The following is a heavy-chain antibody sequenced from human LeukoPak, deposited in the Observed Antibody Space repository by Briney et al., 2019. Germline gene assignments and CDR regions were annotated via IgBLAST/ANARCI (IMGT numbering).Heavy chain of an antibody. CDR1: GGSISSYY. V-gene: IGHV4-59*01. Sequence: PSQTLSLTCTVSGGSISSYYWSWIRQPPGKGLECTGPTYFTDRTNNNPSLKTPVPISVDTSTNQFSLKLSSVTAADTAVYYCARNSGYELPVEMGLGAYYYYGMDVWGQGTTVTVSS. CDR3: ARNSGYELPVEMGLGAYYYYGMDV. D-gene: IGHD5-12*01. J-gene: IGHJ6*02. CDR2: TYFTDRT.